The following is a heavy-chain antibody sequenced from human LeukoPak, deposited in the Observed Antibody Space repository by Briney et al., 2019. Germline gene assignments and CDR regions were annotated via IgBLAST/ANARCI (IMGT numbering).Heavy chain of an antibody. D-gene: IGHD3-22*01. CDR1: GGSISSYY. CDR2: IYTSGST. CDR3: ARGGRLTMIWNGAFDI. Sequence: PSETLSLTCTVSGGSISSYYWSWIRQPAGKGLEWIGRIYTSGSTNYNPSLKSRVTMSVDTSKNQFSLKLSSVTAADTAVYYCARGGRLTMIWNGAFDIWGQGTMVTVSS. V-gene: IGHV4-4*07. J-gene: IGHJ3*02.